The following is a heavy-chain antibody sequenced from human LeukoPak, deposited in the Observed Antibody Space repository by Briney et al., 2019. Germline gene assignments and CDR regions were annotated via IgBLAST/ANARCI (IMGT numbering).Heavy chain of an antibody. J-gene: IGHJ4*02. V-gene: IGHV3-53*01. CDR3: ATRGDNGDYWYYFDY. Sequence: GGSLRLSCAASGFTVSSNYMSWVRQAPGKGLEWVSVIYSGGSGGSTYYADSVKGRFTISRDNSKNTLYLQMNSLRAEDTAVYYCATRGDNGDYWYYFDYWGQGTLVTVSS. D-gene: IGHD4-17*01. CDR2: IYSGGSGGST. CDR1: GFTVSSNY.